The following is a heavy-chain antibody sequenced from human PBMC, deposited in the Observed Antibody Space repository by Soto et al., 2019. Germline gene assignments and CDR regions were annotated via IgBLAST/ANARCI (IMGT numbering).Heavy chain of an antibody. CDR2: IWYDGSNK. J-gene: IGHJ4*02. CDR3: ARRAWYDY. Sequence: GGSLRLSCAASGFTFSSYGMHWVRQAPGKGLEWVAIIWYDGSNKYYADSVKGRFTISRDNSKNTLYLQMNSLRVEDTAVYYCARRAWYDYWGQGTLVTVSS. CDR1: GFTFSSYG. V-gene: IGHV3-33*01. D-gene: IGHD6-19*01.